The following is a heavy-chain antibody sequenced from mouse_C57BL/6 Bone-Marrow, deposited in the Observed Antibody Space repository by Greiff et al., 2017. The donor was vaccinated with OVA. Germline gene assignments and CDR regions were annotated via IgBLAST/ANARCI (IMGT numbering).Heavy chain of an antibody. CDR1: GYTFTSYD. CDR3: ARKPAEMVTRRGAWFAY. Sequence: QVQLQQSGPELVKPGASVKLSCKASGYTFTSYDINWVKQRPGQGLEGIGWIYPRDGSPKYNEKFKGKATLTVDTSSSTAYRELHSLTSEDSAVYFCARKPAEMVTRRGAWFAYWGQGTLVTVSA. D-gene: IGHD2-3*01. J-gene: IGHJ3*01. V-gene: IGHV1-85*01. CDR2: IYPRDGSP.